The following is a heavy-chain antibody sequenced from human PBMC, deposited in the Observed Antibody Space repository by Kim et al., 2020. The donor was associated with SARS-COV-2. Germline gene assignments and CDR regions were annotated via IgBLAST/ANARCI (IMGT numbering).Heavy chain of an antibody. D-gene: IGHD3-22*01. V-gene: IGHV1-46*01. CDR3: ARTHDTAGYYFGY. Sequence: YAQKFQGRITMTRDTSTSTVYMELSSLRSEDTAVYYCARTHDTAGYYFGYWGQGTLVTVSS. J-gene: IGHJ4*02.